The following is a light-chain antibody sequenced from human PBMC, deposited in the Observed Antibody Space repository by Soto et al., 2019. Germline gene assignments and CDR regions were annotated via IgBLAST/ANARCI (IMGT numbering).Light chain of an antibody. CDR3: QQYRNWPPLT. Sequence: EIVMTQSPATLSVSPGETATLSCRASQSVGSAVAWYQHKPGHAPRLLIVAASIRAPGVPGRFSGGGSGPEFTFTISSLQSEDFAVYYCQQYRNWPPLTFGGGTTVEIK. J-gene: IGKJ4*01. CDR2: AAS. V-gene: IGKV3-15*01. CDR1: QSVGSA.